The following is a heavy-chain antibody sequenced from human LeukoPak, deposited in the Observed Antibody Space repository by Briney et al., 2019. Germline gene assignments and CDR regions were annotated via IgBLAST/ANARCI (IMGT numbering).Heavy chain of an antibody. J-gene: IGHJ3*02. D-gene: IGHD3-10*01. Sequence: SVTLSLTCTVSGVSISSYYWSWIRQPPGKGLEWIGYIYYSGSTNYNPSLKSRVTISVDTSKNQFSLKLSSVTAADTAVYYCARFTYYYGSGSNDAFDIWGQGTMVTVSS. V-gene: IGHV4-59*01. CDR1: GVSISSYY. CDR3: ARFTYYYGSGSNDAFDI. CDR2: IYYSGST.